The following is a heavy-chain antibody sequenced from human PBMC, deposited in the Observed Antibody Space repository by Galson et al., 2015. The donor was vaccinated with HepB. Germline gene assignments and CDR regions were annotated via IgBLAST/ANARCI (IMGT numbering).Heavy chain of an antibody. V-gene: IGHV3-48*02. CDR3: ARSIVGANGAFDI. CDR1: GFTFSSYS. D-gene: IGHD1-26*01. Sequence: SLRLSCAASGFTFSSYSMNWVRQAPGKGLEWVSYISSSSSTIYYADSVRGRFTISRDNAKNSLYLQMNSLRDEDTAVYYCARSIVGANGAFDIWGQGTMVTVSS. J-gene: IGHJ3*02. CDR2: ISSSSSTI.